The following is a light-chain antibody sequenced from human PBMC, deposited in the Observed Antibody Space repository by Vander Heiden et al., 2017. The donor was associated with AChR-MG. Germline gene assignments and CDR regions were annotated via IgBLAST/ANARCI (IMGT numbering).Light chain of an antibody. CDR1: QSVGSNY. CDR2: GAS. V-gene: IGKV3-20*01. CDR3: QHFGSLLST. Sequence: EIVLTQSPGTLSLSPGERATLSCRASQSVGSNYLAWYQQRPGQAPRLLMYGASNRATGIPERFSGGGSGTDFTLTISRLEPEDFAVYYCQHFGSLLSTFGQGTRLEIK. J-gene: IGKJ5*01.